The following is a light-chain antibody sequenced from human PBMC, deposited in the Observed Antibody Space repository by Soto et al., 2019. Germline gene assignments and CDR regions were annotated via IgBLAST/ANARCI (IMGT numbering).Light chain of an antibody. J-gene: IGLJ2*01. CDR1: SSDVGGYNY. CDR3: SSYTSSNTLVV. V-gene: IGLV2-14*01. Sequence: QSVLTQPASVSGSPGQSITISCTGTSSDVGGYNYVSWYQQHPGKAPKLMIYEVNNRPSGVSNRFSGSKSGNTASLTISGLQAEDEADYYCSSYTSSNTLVVFGGGTQLTVL. CDR2: EVN.